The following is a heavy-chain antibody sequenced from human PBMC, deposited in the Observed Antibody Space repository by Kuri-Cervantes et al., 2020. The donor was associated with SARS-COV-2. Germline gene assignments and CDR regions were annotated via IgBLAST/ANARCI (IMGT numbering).Heavy chain of an antibody. CDR2: ISWNSGSI. V-gene: IGHV3-9*01. Sequence: GGSLRLSCAASGFTFDDYAMHWVRQAPGKGLEWVSGISWNSGSIGYADSVKGRFTISRDNAKNSLYLQMNSLRAEDTALYYCARDCDPRGFDYWGQGTLVTVSS. D-gene: IGHD3-10*01. CDR3: ARDCDPRGFDY. J-gene: IGHJ4*02. CDR1: GFTFDDYA.